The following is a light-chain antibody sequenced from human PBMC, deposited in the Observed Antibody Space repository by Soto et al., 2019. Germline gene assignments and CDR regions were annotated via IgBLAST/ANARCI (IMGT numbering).Light chain of an antibody. Sequence: QSVLTQPPSVSGAPGQRVTIYCTGSSSNIGAGYDVYWYQQPPGTAPKLLIYGNSNRPSGVPDRFSGSKSGTSASLAITGLQAEDEADYYCQSYDSRLSQGVFGTGTKLTVL. CDR1: SSNIGAGYD. J-gene: IGLJ1*01. CDR3: QSYDSRLSQGV. CDR2: GNS. V-gene: IGLV1-40*01.